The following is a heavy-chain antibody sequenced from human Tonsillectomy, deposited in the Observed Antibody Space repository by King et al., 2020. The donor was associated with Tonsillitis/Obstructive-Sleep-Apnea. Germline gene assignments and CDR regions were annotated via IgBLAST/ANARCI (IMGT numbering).Heavy chain of an antibody. CDR2: INHSGST. D-gene: IGHD3-9*01. V-gene: IGHV4-34*01. CDR3: ARGDLLTGYYASTDFDY. J-gene: IGHJ4*02. Sequence: VQLQQWGAGLLKPSETLSLTCAVYGGSFSAYYWSWLRQPPGKGLEWIGEINHSGSTKYNPSLKSRVIISLDTSKNQFSLKLRSVTAADTAVYYCARGDLLTGYYASTDFDYWGQGTLVTVSA. CDR1: GGSFSAYY.